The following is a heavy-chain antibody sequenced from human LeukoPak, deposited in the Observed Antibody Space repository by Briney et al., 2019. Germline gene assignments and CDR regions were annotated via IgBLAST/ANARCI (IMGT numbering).Heavy chain of an antibody. CDR2: IYYSGST. Sequence: SETLSLTCTVSGGSISSSSYYWGWIRQPPGKGLEWIGSIYYSGSTYYNPSLKSRVTISVDTSKNQFSLNLNSVTAADTAVYHCARRYDYFDYWGQGTLVTVSS. V-gene: IGHV4-39*01. CDR1: GGSISSSSYY. D-gene: IGHD5-12*01. CDR3: ARRYDYFDY. J-gene: IGHJ4*02.